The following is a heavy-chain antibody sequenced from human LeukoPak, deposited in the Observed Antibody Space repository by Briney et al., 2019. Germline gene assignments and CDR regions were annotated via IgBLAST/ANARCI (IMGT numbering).Heavy chain of an antibody. J-gene: IGHJ4*02. CDR2: FDPEDGET. Sequence: ASVKVSCKVSGDTLTELSMHWVRQAPGKGLEWMGGFDPEDGETIYAQKFQGRVTMTEDTSTDTAYMELSSLRSEDTAVYYCATDLAAAGTWLAHELWGQGTLVTVSS. V-gene: IGHV1-24*01. D-gene: IGHD6-13*01. CDR1: GDTLTELS. CDR3: ATDLAAAGTWLAHEL.